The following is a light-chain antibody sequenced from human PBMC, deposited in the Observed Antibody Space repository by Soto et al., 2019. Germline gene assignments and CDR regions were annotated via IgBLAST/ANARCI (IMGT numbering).Light chain of an antibody. Sequence: QPPSVSGAPGPRVIMSCTGSSSNIGAGFDVHGYQQLPGSAPTLLIYGNTNRPTGVPDRFSGARGGTSASLTITGLQSDDEYDYYCQSYDISLRSNFFGPGTKV. CDR1: SSNIGAGFD. V-gene: IGLV1-40*01. J-gene: IGLJ1*01. CDR3: QSYDISLRSNF. CDR2: GNT.